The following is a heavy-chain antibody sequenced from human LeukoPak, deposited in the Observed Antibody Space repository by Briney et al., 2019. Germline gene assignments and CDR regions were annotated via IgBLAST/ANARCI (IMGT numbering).Heavy chain of an antibody. CDR1: GYTFTSYG. CDR2: ISAYNGNT. J-gene: IGHJ6*02. D-gene: IGHD3-3*01. CDR3: ARVMGAYYDFWSGYQDYYGMDV. Sequence: ASVKVSCKASGYTFTSYGISWVRQAPGQGLEWMGWISAYNGNTNYAQKLQGRVTMTTDTSTSTAYMELRSLRSDDTAVYYCARVMGAYYDFWSGYQDYYGMDVWGQGTTVTVSS. V-gene: IGHV1-18*01.